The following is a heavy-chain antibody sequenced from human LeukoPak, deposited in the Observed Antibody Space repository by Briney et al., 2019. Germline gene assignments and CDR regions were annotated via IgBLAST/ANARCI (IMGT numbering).Heavy chain of an antibody. CDR3: ARDGLHTAHFDY. CDR2: VSGSSNI. D-gene: IGHD5-18*01. J-gene: IGHJ4*02. Sequence: GGSLRFSCAASGFTFSSYTMNWVRQAPGEGLEWVSTVSGSSNIHYSDSVKGRFTISRDNARNSLYLQMNSLRDEDTAVYYCARDGLHTAHFDYWGQGTLVTVSS. V-gene: IGHV3-48*02. CDR1: GFTFSSYT.